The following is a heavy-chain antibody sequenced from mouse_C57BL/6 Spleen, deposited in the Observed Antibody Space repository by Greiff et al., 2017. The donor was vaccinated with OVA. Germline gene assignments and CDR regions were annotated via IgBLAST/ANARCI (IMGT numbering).Heavy chain of an antibody. CDR2: IDPNSGGT. J-gene: IGHJ4*01. D-gene: IGHD1-1*01. CDR3: ARDITTVVAENAMDY. V-gene: IGHV1-72*01. Sequence: QVQLQQPGAELVKPGASVKMSCKASGYTFTSYWITWVKQRPGRGLEWIGRIDPNSGGTKYNEKLKSKATLTVDKPSSTAYMQLSSLTSEDSAVYYCARDITTVVAENAMDYWGQGTSVTVSS. CDR1: GYTFTSYW.